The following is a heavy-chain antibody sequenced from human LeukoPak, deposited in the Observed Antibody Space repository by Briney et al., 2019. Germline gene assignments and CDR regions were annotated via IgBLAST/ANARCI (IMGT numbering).Heavy chain of an antibody. CDR3: ARSGDYFLVSRAGY. V-gene: IGHV4-39*01. CDR2: IYYSGST. Sequence: SETLSLTRTVSGGSISCSSYYWGWIRQPPGKGLEWIGSIYYSGSTYYNPSLKSRVTISVDTSKNQFSLKLSSVTAADTAVYYCARSGDYFLVSRAGYWGQGTLVTVSS. D-gene: IGHD2/OR15-2a*01. J-gene: IGHJ4*02. CDR1: GGSISCSSYY.